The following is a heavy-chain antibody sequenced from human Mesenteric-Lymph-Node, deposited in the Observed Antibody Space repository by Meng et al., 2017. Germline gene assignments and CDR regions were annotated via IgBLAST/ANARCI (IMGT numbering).Heavy chain of an antibody. CDR1: GYTFTTYD. D-gene: IGHD3-10*01. Sequence: ASVTVSCKASGYTFTTYDINWVRQATGQGLEWMGWMNPNTGNRVDAQKFHDRVTFTRDTSTSTAYMELSSLRSEDTAVYYCARGVSYFGSGSYEDYWGQGTLVTVSS. CDR2: MNPNTGNR. J-gene: IGHJ4*02. V-gene: IGHV1-8*03. CDR3: ARGVSYFGSGSYEDY.